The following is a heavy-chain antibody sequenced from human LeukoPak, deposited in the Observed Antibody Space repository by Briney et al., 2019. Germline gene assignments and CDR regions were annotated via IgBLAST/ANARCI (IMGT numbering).Heavy chain of an antibody. CDR1: GGTFSSYA. V-gene: IGHV1-69*01. J-gene: IGHJ4*02. CDR3: ARVRCGGDCYFDY. D-gene: IGHD2-21*02. CDR2: IIPIFGTA. Sequence: SVKVSCKASGGTFSSYAISWVRQAPGQGLEWMGGIIPIFGTANYAQKFQGRVTITADESTSTAYMELSSLRPEDTAVYYCARVRCGGDCYFDYWGQGTLVTVSS.